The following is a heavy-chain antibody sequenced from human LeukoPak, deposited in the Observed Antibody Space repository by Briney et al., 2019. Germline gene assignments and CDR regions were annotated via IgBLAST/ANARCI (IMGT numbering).Heavy chain of an antibody. V-gene: IGHV4-59*01. Sequence: SETLSLTCTVSGGSISSYYWSWIRQPPGKGLEWIGYIYYSGSTNYNPSLQSRVTISVDTSKNQFSLKLNSVTAADTAVYYCARDYRGMDVWGQGITVTVSS. CDR1: GGSISSYY. CDR2: IYYSGST. D-gene: IGHD4-11*01. CDR3: ARDYRGMDV. J-gene: IGHJ6*02.